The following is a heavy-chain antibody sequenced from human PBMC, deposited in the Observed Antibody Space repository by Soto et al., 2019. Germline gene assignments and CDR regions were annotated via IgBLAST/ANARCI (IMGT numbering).Heavy chain of an antibody. V-gene: IGHV2-70*04. CDR2: IDWDDDK. CDR1: GFSLSTSGMR. D-gene: IGHD6-19*01. J-gene: IGHJ4*02. CDR3: AHSPSGWYRFDL. Sequence: GSGPTLVNPTQTLTLTCTFSGFSLSTSGMRVSWIRQPPGKALEWLARIDWDDDKFYNASLKTRLTISKETSKNQVVLTMTNMDPGDTATYYCAHSPSGWYRFDLWGQGTLVTVSS.